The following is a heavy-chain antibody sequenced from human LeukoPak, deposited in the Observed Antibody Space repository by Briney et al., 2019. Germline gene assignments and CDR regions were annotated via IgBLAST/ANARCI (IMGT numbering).Heavy chain of an antibody. CDR1: GYIFTSYY. D-gene: IGHD3-16*01. CDR3: VREYHGGYFDF. CDR2: VYPSAGTS. V-gene: IGHV1-46*03. Sequence: GASVKVSCEASGYIFTSYYMHWVRQAPGQGLEWLGVVYPSAGTSDPAQRFRARITLSDDTSTSTAYMELRSLKSEDTAIYFCVREYHGGYFDFWGQGTLVTVSS. J-gene: IGHJ4*02.